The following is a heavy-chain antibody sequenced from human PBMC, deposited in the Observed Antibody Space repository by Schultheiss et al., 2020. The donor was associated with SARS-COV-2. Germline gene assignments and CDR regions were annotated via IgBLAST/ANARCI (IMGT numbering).Heavy chain of an antibody. J-gene: IGHJ4*02. Sequence: GGSLRLSCAASGFTFSNAWMSWVRQAPGKGLEWVGRIKSKTDGGTTDYAAPVKGRFTISRDDSKNTLYLKMNSLKTEDTAVYYCTTDLLEDYGYYDVQDEGGYYFDYWGQGTLVTVSS. CDR1: GFTFSNAW. CDR2: IKSKTDGGTT. CDR3: TTDLLEDYGYYDVQDEGGYYFDY. V-gene: IGHV3-15*01. D-gene: IGHD4-17*01.